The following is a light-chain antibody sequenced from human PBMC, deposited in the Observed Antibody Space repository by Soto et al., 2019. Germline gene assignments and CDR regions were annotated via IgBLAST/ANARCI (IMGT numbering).Light chain of an antibody. CDR1: SSDVGGYNY. J-gene: IGLJ3*02. CDR3: CSYTSSSTRV. Sequence: QSVLTQPASVSGSPGQSITISCTGTSSDVGGYNYVSWYQQHPGKAPKLMIYEVSNRPSGVSNRFSGSKSGNTASLTISGLKAEDEADYYCCSYTSSSTRVFGGGTKLTVL. CDR2: EVS. V-gene: IGLV2-14*01.